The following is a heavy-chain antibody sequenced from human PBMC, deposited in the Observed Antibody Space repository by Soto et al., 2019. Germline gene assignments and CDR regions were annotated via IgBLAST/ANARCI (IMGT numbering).Heavy chain of an antibody. Sequence: ASVKVSCKASGYTFSTSGMSWLRQAPGQGLEWMGWISTYNGDTNDAPKFQDRVTMTSDTSTSTVYMELRSLRSDDTAVYYCARAGAAPYYYYGMDVWGQGTRDTVSS. CDR3: ARAGAAPYYYYGMDV. CDR2: ISTYNGDT. J-gene: IGHJ6*02. CDR1: GYTFSTSG. D-gene: IGHD2-15*01. V-gene: IGHV1-18*01.